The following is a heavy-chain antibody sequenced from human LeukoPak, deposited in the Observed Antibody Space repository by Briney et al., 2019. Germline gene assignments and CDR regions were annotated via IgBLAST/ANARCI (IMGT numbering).Heavy chain of an antibody. Sequence: SVKVSCKASGGTFSSYTISWVRQAPGQGLEWMGRIIPSLGIANYAQKFQGRVTITAHKTTRTAYMELSSLRSEDTAVYYCARDPSGYSSSRYFDYWGQGTLVTVSS. CDR3: ARDPSGYSSSRYFDY. CDR1: GGTFSSYT. D-gene: IGHD6-13*01. CDR2: IIPSLGIA. V-gene: IGHV1-69*04. J-gene: IGHJ4*02.